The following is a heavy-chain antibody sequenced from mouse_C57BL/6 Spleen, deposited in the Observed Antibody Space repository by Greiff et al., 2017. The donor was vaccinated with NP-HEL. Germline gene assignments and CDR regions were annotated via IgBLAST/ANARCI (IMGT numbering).Heavy chain of an antibody. J-gene: IGHJ2*01. Sequence: VQLQQSGPELVKPGASVKISCKASGYSFTGYYMNWVKQSPEKSLEWIGEINPSTGGTTYNQKFKAKATLTVDKSSSTAYKQLKSLTSEDSAVYYCARSPYYYGSLDYWGQGTTLTVSS. CDR3: ARSPYYYGSLDY. CDR2: INPSTGGT. V-gene: IGHV1-42*01. CDR1: GYSFTGYY. D-gene: IGHD1-1*01.